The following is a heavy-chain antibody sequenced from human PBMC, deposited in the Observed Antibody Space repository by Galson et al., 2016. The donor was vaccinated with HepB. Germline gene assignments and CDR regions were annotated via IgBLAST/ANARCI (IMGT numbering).Heavy chain of an antibody. CDR2: ISGTNSYT. J-gene: IGHJ4*02. CDR3: ARALPSTVVPDY. Sequence: SLRLSCAVSGFTFRDYYMTWIRRAPGKGLEWISYISGTNSYTKYADFVKGRFTMSRDNDKNSLFLQMTSLRAEDTAVYYCARALPSTVVPDYWGQGTLVTVST. D-gene: IGHD5/OR15-5a*01. V-gene: IGHV3-11*06. CDR1: GFTFRDYY.